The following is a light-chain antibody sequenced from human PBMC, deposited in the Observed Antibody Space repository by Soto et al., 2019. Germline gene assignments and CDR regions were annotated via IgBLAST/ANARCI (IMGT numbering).Light chain of an antibody. CDR3: QQYGNSPQT. V-gene: IGKV3-20*01. Sequence: EFVLTQSPGTLSLPPGETATLSCRASQTVGSTYLAWYQQKPGQAPRLLIYDTSNRATGVPARFSGSGSGTEFTLTIGSLQSEDFAVYYCQQYGNSPQTFGQGTKVDIK. J-gene: IGKJ1*01. CDR2: DTS. CDR1: QTVGSTY.